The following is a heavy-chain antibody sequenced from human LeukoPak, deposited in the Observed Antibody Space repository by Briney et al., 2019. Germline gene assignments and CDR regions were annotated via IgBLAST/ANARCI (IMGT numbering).Heavy chain of an antibody. CDR2: IKQDGSEK. Sequence: GGSLILSCAAAGFTFSSYWMSWVRQAPGKLLEWVANIKQDGSEKYYVDSVKGRFTITRNNDKNSLSLQMNSLRAENNAVYYCARPIGWLQIRFDHWGQGTLVTVSS. J-gene: IGHJ5*02. V-gene: IGHV3-7*05. CDR1: GFTFSSYW. CDR3: ARPIGWLQIRFDH. D-gene: IGHD5-24*01.